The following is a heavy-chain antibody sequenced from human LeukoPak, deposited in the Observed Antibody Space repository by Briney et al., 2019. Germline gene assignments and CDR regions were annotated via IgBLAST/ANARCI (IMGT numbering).Heavy chain of an antibody. D-gene: IGHD4-17*01. CDR2: ISGSGDRT. Sequence: PGGSLRLSCEASGFTFSAYAMTWVRQAPGKGPEWVSSISGSGDRTMYADSVKGRFTISRDNFKNTLYLQMDSLRAEDTALYHCAKDPNGDYIGAFDMWGQGTMVTVSS. CDR1: GFTFSAYA. V-gene: IGHV3-23*01. CDR3: AKDPNGDYIGAFDM. J-gene: IGHJ3*02.